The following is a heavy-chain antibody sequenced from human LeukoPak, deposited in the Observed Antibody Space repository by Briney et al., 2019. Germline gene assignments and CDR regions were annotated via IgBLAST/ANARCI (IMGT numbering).Heavy chain of an antibody. D-gene: IGHD5-18*01. CDR2: IFYSGST. CDR3: ARGTGTAMAYGDAFDI. Sequence: PSQTLSLTCTVSGGSISSGGYSWSWIRQHPGKGLEWIGYIFYSGSTNYNPSLKSRVTISVDTSKNQFSLKLSSVTAADTAVYYCARGTGTAMAYGDAFDIWGQGTMVTVSS. CDR1: GGSISSGGYS. J-gene: IGHJ3*02. V-gene: IGHV4-31*03.